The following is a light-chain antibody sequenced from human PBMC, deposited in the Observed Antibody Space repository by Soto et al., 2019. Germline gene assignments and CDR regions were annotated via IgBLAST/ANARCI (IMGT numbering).Light chain of an antibody. CDR1: ESIDNW. CDR2: AAS. V-gene: IGKV1-5*01. Sequence: DIQMTQSPSTLSASVGDTVTITCRASESIDNWLAWYQQKPGKAPKLLIFAASTLIRGVPSRFSGRGSGTEFTLTNSSLQVDDYATFYCQQYHTDWTFGQGTKVEIK. J-gene: IGKJ1*01. CDR3: QQYHTDWT.